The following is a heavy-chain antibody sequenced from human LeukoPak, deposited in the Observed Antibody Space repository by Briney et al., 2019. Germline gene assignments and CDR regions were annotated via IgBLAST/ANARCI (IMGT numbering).Heavy chain of an antibody. CDR2: IKHSGTT. D-gene: IGHD6-13*01. CDR3: ARVWINSWLVDC. CDR1: GESFTNFY. Sequence: SETLSLTCAVFGESFTNFYWTWIRQSPSNGLEWIGEIKHSGTTNYNPSFKSRVTISLDTSKTQFSLKLTSVTAADTAVYYCARVWINSWLVDCWGQGTLVTVSS. V-gene: IGHV4-34*01. J-gene: IGHJ4*02.